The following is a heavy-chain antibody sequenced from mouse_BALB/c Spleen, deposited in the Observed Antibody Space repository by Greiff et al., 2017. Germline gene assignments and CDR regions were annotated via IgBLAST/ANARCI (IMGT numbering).Heavy chain of an antibody. CDR3: ARSHRFSAWFAY. D-gene: IGHD2-14*01. J-gene: IGHJ3*01. Sequence: VQLKQSGAELVKPGASVKLSCTASGFNIKDTYMHWVKQRPEQGLEWIGRIDPANGNTKYDPKFQGKATITADTSSNTAYLQLSSLTSEDTAVYYCARSHRFSAWFAYWGQGTLVTVSA. CDR1: GFNIKDTY. CDR2: IDPANGNT. V-gene: IGHV14-3*02.